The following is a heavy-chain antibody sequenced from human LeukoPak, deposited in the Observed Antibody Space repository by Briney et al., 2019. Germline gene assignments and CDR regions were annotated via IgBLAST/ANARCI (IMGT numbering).Heavy chain of an antibody. CDR2: IIPIFGTA. CDR3: AREGGYSSGWYYFDY. J-gene: IGHJ4*02. V-gene: IGHV1-69*13. CDR1: GGTFSSYA. Sequence: ASVKVSCEASGGTFSSYAISWVRQAPGQGLEWMGGIIPIFGTANYAQKYQGRVTITADESTSTAYMELSSLRSEDTAVYYCAREGGYSSGWYYFDYWGQGTLVTVSS. D-gene: IGHD6-19*01.